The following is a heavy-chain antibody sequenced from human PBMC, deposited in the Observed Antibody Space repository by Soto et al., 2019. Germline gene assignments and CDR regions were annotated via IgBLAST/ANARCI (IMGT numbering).Heavy chain of an antibody. CDR3: ARSRIVATINTYYYYGMDV. V-gene: IGHV3-53*01. D-gene: IGHD5-12*01. CDR2: IYSGGST. CDR1: GFTVSSNY. J-gene: IGHJ6*02. Sequence: GGSLRLSCAASGFTVSSNYMSWVRQAPGKGLEWVSVIYSGGSTYYADSVKGRFTISRDNSKNTLYLQMNSLRAEDTAVYYCARSRIVATINTYYYYGMDVWGQGTTVTVSS.